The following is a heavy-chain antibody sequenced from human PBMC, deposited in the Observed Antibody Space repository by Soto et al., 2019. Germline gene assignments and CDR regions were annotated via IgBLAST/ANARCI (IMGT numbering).Heavy chain of an antibody. CDR3: ARATSSGGLPAVAFDP. J-gene: IGHJ5*02. V-gene: IGHV1-69*13. D-gene: IGHD2-15*01. CDR1: GGTFSSYA. CDR2: IIPIFGTA. Sequence: GASVKVSCKASGGTFSSYAISWVRQAPGQGLEWMGGIIPIFGTANYAQKFQGRVTITADESTSTAYMELSSLRSEDTAVYYCARATSSGGLPAVAFDPWGQGTLVTVSS.